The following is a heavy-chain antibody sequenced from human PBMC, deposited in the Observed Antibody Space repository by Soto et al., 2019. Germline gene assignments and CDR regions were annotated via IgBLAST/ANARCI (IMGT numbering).Heavy chain of an antibody. CDR1: GGTFNSYT. CDR2: IIPVLGVA. CDR3: ARGGVAAAGTLGN. J-gene: IGHJ4*02. D-gene: IGHD6-13*01. Sequence: VQLVQSGAEVKRPGSSVRVSCKASGGTFNSYTISWVRQAPGQGPEWMGRIIPVLGVANYAQTFQGRVTITADKSTSTVYMDLSSLRSEDTAVYYCARGGVAAAGTLGNWGQGTLVTVSS. V-gene: IGHV1-69*02.